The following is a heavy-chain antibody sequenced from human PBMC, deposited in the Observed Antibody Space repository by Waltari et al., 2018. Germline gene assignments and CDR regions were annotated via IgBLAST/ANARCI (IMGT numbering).Heavy chain of an antibody. Sequence: QVQLVQSGAEVKRPGASVKVSCKASGYTFTTYYIHWVRQAPGQGLEWMGIINPRGDSTTYAQKFQGRVTMTSDTSTSTVYMELSSLRSEDTAVYYCARNFAHYDFWSGSYFFDYWGQGTLVTVSS. CDR1: GYTFTTYY. D-gene: IGHD3-3*01. CDR3: ARNFAHYDFWSGSYFFDY. V-gene: IGHV1-46*01. J-gene: IGHJ4*02. CDR2: INPRGDST.